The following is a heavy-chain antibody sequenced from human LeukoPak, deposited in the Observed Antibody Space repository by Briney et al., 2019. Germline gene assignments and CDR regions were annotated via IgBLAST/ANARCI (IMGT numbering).Heavy chain of an antibody. V-gene: IGHV3-7*01. CDR2: IKQDGSEK. Sequence: ETLSLTCTVSGGSISSSSYYWGWIRQPPGKGLEWVANIKQDGSEKYYVDSVKGGFTISRDNAKNSLYLQMNSLRAEDTAVYYCARDPSFYQPLFDYWGQGTLVTVSS. D-gene: IGHD2-2*01. CDR1: GGSISSSSYY. J-gene: IGHJ4*02. CDR3: ARDPSFYQPLFDY.